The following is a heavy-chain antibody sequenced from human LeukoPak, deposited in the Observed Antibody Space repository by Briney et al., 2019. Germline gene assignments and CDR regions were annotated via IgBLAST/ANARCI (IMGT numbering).Heavy chain of an antibody. D-gene: IGHD5-18*01. V-gene: IGHV1-2*02. J-gene: IGHJ6*03. Sequence: ASVKVSCKASGYTFTGYYMYWVRQAPGQGLDWMGWINPKSGGTNYAQKFQGRVTMTRDTSISTAYMELRRLRSDDTAVYYCARGHRYGFLSGDHYYYYMDAWGKGTSVTISS. CDR1: GYTFTGYY. CDR3: ARGHRYGFLSGDHYYYYMDA. CDR2: INPKSGGT.